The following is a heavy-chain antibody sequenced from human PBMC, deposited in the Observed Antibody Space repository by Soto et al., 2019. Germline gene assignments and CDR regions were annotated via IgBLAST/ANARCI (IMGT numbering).Heavy chain of an antibody. CDR2: IIPLFGTA. D-gene: IGHD6-19*01. CDR3: ARPKGTYSSGYYYFDF. V-gene: IGHV1-69*01. Sequence: QVQLEQSGGEVKQPGSSERVSCKTSGGTFSTYAINWVRQAPGQGLEWMGAIIPLFGTADYSQKFQGRVTITADESTSTAYMELSSLRFDDTAVYFCARPKGTYSSGYYYFDFWGQGTLVTVSS. J-gene: IGHJ4*02. CDR1: GGTFSTYA.